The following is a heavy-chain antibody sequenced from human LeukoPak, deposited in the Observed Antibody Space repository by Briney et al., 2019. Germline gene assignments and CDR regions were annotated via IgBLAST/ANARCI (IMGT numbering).Heavy chain of an antibody. CDR2: ISGSGGST. V-gene: IGHV3-23*01. CDR1: GFTFSSYA. J-gene: IGHJ4*02. Sequence: PGGSLRLSCAASGFTFSSYAMSWVRQAPGKGLEWVSAISGSGGSTYYADSVKGRFTISRDNAKNSLYLQINSLRAEDTAVYYCARDRAHDFDYWGQGTLVTVSS. CDR3: ARDRAHDFDY.